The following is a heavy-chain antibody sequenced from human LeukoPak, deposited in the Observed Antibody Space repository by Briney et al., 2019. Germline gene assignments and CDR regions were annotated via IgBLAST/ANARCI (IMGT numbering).Heavy chain of an antibody. CDR1: GFTFRDQF. V-gene: IGHV3-49*03. CDR2: IRPKSDGGTA. CDR3: DNRGC. J-gene: IGHJ4*02. Sequence: GGSLRLSCTTSGFTFRDQFITWFRQAPGKGLEWVAFIRPKSDGGTAEYAASVKGRFTMSRDDSRSIAYLDMNSLKTEDTAVYYCDNRGCWGQGTLVTVSS. D-gene: IGHD2/OR15-2a*01.